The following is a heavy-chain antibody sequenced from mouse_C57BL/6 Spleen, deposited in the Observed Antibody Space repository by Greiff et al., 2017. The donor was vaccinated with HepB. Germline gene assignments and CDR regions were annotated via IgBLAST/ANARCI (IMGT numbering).Heavy chain of an antibody. CDR3: ARGGTNWAWFAY. Sequence: VQLQQSGPELVKPGASVKIPCKASGYTFTDYNMDWVKQSHGKSLEWIGDINPNNGGTIYNQKFKGKATLTVDKSSSTAYMELRSLTSEDTAVYYCARGGTNWAWFAYWGQGTLVTVSA. CDR1: GYTFTDYN. CDR2: INPNNGGT. J-gene: IGHJ3*01. D-gene: IGHD4-1*01. V-gene: IGHV1-18*01.